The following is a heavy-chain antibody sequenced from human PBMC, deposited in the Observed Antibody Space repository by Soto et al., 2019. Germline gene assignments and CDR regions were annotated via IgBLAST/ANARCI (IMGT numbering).Heavy chain of an antibody. J-gene: IGHJ3*02. CDR2: INTDESTT. V-gene: IGHV3-74*01. D-gene: IGHD3-22*01. Sequence: GGSLRLSCAASGFTFGSCWMHWVRQPPGKGLVWVSRINTDESTTTYADSVKGRFTVSRDNAKNTLYLQMNSLRAEDTAVYFCARAFYFDRYAFDSWGQGTMVTVSS. CDR3: ARAFYFDRYAFDS. CDR1: GFTFGSCW.